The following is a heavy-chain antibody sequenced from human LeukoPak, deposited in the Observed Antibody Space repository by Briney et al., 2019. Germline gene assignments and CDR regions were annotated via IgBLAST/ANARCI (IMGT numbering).Heavy chain of an antibody. V-gene: IGHV3-7*01. CDR3: ARDYGGNSVY. D-gene: IGHD4-23*01. CDR1: GSTFNNYW. J-gene: IGHJ4*02. CDR2: IKEDGSEK. Sequence: GGSLRLSCTASGSTFNNYWMSWVRQAPGKGLEWVANIKEDGSEKHYVDSVKGRFTISRDNAKNSLHLQMNSLRADDTAMYYCARDYGGNSVYWGQGTLVTVSS.